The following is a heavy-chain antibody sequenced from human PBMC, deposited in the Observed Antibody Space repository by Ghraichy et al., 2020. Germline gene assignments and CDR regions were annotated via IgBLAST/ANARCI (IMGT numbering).Heavy chain of an antibody. CDR1: GYILTSYG. CDR3: ARDGMLLNSNYGREV. CDR2: ISGYNGNT. J-gene: IGHJ6*02. Sequence: ASVKVSCKASGYILTSYGMSWVRQAPGQGLEWMGWISGYNGNTRYAHNLQGRVTMTTDTSTSKAYMEVRSLRSYDTAVYYCARDGMLLNSNYGREVWCQGPTVTVS. D-gene: IGHD4-11*01. V-gene: IGHV1-18*01.